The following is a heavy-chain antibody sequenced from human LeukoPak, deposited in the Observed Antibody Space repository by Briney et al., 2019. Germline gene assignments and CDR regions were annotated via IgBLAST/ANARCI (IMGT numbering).Heavy chain of an antibody. CDR2: INSDGSST. J-gene: IGHJ5*02. V-gene: IGHV3-74*01. CDR3: ARDPRNVGLAP. Sequence: GGSLRLSCAASGFTFSSYWMHWVRQAPGKGLLWVSRINSDGSSTSYADSVKGRFTISRDNAKNTLYLQMNSLRAEDTAVYYCARDPRNVGLAPWGQGTLVTVSS. CDR1: GFTFSSYW. D-gene: IGHD2-15*01.